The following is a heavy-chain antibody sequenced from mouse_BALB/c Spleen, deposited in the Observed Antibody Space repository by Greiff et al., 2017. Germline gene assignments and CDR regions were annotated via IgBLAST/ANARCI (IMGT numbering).Heavy chain of an antibody. D-gene: IGHD2-3*01. Sequence: DVMLVESGGGLVKPGGSLKLSCAASGFTFSSYAMSWVRQSPEKRLEWVAEISSGGSYTYYPDTVTGRFTISRDNAKNTLYLEMSSLRSEDTAMYYCARGYEWFAYWGQGTLVTVSA. CDR2: ISSGGSYT. V-gene: IGHV5-9-4*01. CDR1: GFTFSSYA. J-gene: IGHJ3*01. CDR3: ARGYEWFAY.